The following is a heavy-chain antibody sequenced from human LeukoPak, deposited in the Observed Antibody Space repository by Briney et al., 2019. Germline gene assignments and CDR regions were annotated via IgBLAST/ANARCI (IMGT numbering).Heavy chain of an antibody. Sequence: ETLSLTCAVSGGSFSSYYWSWIRQPPGKGLEWVSVIYSGGSTYYADSVKGRFTISRDNSKNTLYLQMNSLRAEDTAVYYCASYAFDIWGQGTMVTVSS. CDR2: IYSGGST. CDR3: ASYAFDI. V-gene: IGHV3-53*01. CDR1: GGSFSSYY. J-gene: IGHJ3*02.